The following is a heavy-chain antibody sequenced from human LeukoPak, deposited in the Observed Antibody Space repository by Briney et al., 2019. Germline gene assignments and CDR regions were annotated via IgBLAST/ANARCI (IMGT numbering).Heavy chain of an antibody. CDR3: AKDRWPYYDSSGYLPGAFDI. Sequence: RGSLRLSCAASGFTFSSYGMSWVRQAPGKGLEWVSAISGSGGSTYYADSVKGRFTISRDNSKNTLYLQMNSLRAEDTAVYYCAKDRWPYYDSSGYLPGAFDIWGQGTMVTVSS. CDR1: GFTFSSYG. CDR2: ISGSGGST. V-gene: IGHV3-23*01. J-gene: IGHJ3*02. D-gene: IGHD3-22*01.